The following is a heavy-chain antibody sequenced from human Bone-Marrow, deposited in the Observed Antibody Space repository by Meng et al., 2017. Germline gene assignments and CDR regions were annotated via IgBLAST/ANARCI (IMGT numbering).Heavy chain of an antibody. J-gene: IGHJ4*02. D-gene: IGHD4-17*01. Sequence: VKLGGAGGGLVKPGGSLRLSCEGSGFTFSNAYMTWVRQVPGKRLEWVGRIKSKPDGETTDYAAPVKGRFTISRDDSKNTMYLQMNSLKTEDTAVYYCTLTVTTQFDYWGQGTLVTVSS. CDR2: IKSKPDGETT. V-gene: IGHV3-15*01. CDR1: GFTFSNAY. CDR3: TLTVTTQFDY.